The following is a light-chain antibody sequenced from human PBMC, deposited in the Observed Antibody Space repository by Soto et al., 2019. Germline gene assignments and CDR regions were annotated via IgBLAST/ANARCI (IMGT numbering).Light chain of an antibody. CDR1: QSVNIF. Sequence: EXVLTQSPASLSLSPGQRATLSCRASQSVNIFLGWYQQKPGQAPRLLIYDASNRATGIPDRFSGSGSGTDFTLTISSLEAEDFAVYFCLKRSIWPPTFGGGTKVDI. CDR3: LKRSIWPPT. J-gene: IGKJ4*01. V-gene: IGKV3-11*01. CDR2: DAS.